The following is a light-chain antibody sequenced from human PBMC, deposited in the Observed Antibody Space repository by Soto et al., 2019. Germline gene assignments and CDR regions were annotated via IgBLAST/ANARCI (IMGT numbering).Light chain of an antibody. CDR2: DVS. Sequence: QSALTRPASVSGSPGQSITISCTGTSSDVGGYNYVSWYQQHPGKAPKLMIYDVSNRPSGVSNRFSGSKSGNTASLTISGLQAEDEADYYCSSYTSSSTLYVFGNGTKLTVL. V-gene: IGLV2-14*01. J-gene: IGLJ1*01. CDR1: SSDVGGYNY. CDR3: SSYTSSSTLYV.